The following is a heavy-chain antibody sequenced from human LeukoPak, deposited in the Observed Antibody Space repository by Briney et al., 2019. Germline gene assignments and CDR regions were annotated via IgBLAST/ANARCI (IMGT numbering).Heavy chain of an antibody. Sequence: GGSLRLSCAVSGITLSNYGMSWVRQAPGKGLEWVSAISGSGGSTYYADSVKGRFTISRDNSKNTLYLQMNSLRAEDTAVYYCAKHLVRGSYYFDYWGQGTLVTVSS. CDR2: ISGSGGST. V-gene: IGHV3-23*01. J-gene: IGHJ4*02. CDR1: GITLSNYG. CDR3: AKHLVRGSYYFDY. D-gene: IGHD3-10*01.